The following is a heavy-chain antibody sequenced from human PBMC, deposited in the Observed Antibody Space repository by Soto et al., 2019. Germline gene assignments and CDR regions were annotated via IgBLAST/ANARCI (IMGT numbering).Heavy chain of an antibody. J-gene: IGHJ6*03. CDR2: IDAGNGST. Sequence: ASVKVSCKAPGYTFTSYAMHLVRQAPGQGLEWMVLIDAGNGSTKYSQKVQGRVTITRDTSASTAYMELSSLRSEDTAICYCAERTGYYTSYYYMDVWGKGTTVTVSS. CDR3: AERTGYYTSYYYMDV. D-gene: IGHD3-9*01. CDR1: GYTFTSYA. V-gene: IGHV1-3*01.